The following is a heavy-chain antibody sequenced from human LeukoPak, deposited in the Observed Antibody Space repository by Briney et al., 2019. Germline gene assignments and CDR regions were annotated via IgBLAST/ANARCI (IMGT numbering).Heavy chain of an antibody. D-gene: IGHD3-22*01. CDR2: ISYDGSNK. V-gene: IGHV3-30*04. CDR1: GFIFSSYA. J-gene: IGHJ4*02. Sequence: PRRSLRLSCAASGFIFSSYAMHWVRQAPGKGLEWVAVISYDGSNKYYADSVKGRFTISRDNSKNTLYLQMNSLRAEDTAVYYCARGAPDYDSSGYYYVWGQGTLVTVSS. CDR3: ARGAPDYDSSGYYYV.